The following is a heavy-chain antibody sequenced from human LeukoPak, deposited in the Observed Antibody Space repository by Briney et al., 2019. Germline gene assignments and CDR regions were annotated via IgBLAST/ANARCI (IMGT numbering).Heavy chain of an antibody. Sequence: SETLSLTCTVSGDSISSGNYWGWIRQPPGKGLEWIGSIFHTGSTYFNLSLKSRVTISVDTSKNQFSLKLSSVTAADTAVYYCARSLDYFYYGMDVWGQGTTVTVSS. D-gene: IGHD1-1*01. CDR1: GDSISSGNY. J-gene: IGHJ6*02. CDR3: ARSLDYFYYGMDV. CDR2: IFHTGST. V-gene: IGHV4-38-2*02.